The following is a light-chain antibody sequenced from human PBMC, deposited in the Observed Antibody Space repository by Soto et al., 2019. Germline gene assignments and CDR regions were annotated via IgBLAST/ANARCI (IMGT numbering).Light chain of an antibody. V-gene: IGKV1-33*01. J-gene: IGKJ3*01. CDR1: QDITNY. CDR2: DAS. Sequence: DIQMTQSPSSLSASVRDRVTITCQASQDITNYLKWYQQKPGKAPKLLICDASNLEPGVPSRFSGSGSGTDFTFTISSLQPEDIATYYCQQYDNLPFTFGPGTKVDIK. CDR3: QQYDNLPFT.